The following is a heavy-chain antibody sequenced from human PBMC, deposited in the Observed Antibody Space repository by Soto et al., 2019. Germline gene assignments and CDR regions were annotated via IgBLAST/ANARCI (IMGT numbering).Heavy chain of an antibody. Sequence: GGSLGLSCAASGFSFSTYLMSWVRQAPGKGLEWVANIKQGGNEKFYVDSVKGRFTISRDNDKKSLYLQMDSLRVEDTAVYYCVGALTYEVPYYYYGMDVWGQGTTVTVSS. CDR2: IKQGGNEK. D-gene: IGHD3-16*01. CDR3: VGALTYEVPYYYYGMDV. CDR1: GFSFSTYL. J-gene: IGHJ6*02. V-gene: IGHV3-7*01.